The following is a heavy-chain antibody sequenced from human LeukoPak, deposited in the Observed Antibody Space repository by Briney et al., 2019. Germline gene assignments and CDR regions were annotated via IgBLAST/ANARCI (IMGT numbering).Heavy chain of an antibody. CDR1: GFTFSSYW. CDR3: ARVAQSIAAPLDH. CDR2: INTDGSST. J-gene: IGHJ4*02. D-gene: IGHD6-6*01. Sequence: GGSLRLSCAASGFTFSSYWMHWVRQAPGKGLVWVSRINTDGSSTSYADSVKGRFTISRDNAKNTLYLQMNSLRAEDTAVYYCARVAQSIAAPLDHWGQGTLVTVSS. V-gene: IGHV3-74*01.